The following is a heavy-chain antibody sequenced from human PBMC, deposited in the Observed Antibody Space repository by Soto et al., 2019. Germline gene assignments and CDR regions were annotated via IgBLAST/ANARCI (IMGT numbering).Heavy chain of an antibody. V-gene: IGHV3-23*01. CDR3: AKDRGLPRLGELSVFDY. D-gene: IGHD3-16*02. CDR1: EFTFSSHA. J-gene: IGHJ4*02. Sequence: GGPLRVSCAASEFTFSSHAISWVLQAPGKGLEWVSAISGSGGSTYYADSVKGRFTISRDNSKNTLYLQMNSLRAEDTAVYYCAKDRGLPRLGELSVFDYWGQGTLVTVSS. CDR2: ISGSGGST.